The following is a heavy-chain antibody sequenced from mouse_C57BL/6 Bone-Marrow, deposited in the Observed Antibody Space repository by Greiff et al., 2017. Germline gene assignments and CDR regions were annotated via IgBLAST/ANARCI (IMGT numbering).Heavy chain of an antibody. CDR2: IWSDGST. V-gene: IGHV2-6*03. CDR1: GFSLTSYG. Sequence: QVQLKESGPGLVAPSQSLSITCTVSGFSLTSYGVHWVRQPPGKGLEWLVVIWSDGSTTYNSALKSRLSISKDNSKSQVFLKMNSLQTDDTAMYYCARADVYSYLRYAMDYWGQGTSVTVSS. D-gene: IGHD2-3*01. J-gene: IGHJ4*01. CDR3: ARADVYSYLRYAMDY.